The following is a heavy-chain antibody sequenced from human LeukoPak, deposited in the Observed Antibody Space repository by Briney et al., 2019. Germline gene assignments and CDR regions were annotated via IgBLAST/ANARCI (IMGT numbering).Heavy chain of an antibody. V-gene: IGHV3-23*01. CDR3: AKATGIAVAVAVDY. Sequence: GGSLRLSCAASGFTFSSYAMSWVRQAPGKGLEWVSAISGSGGSTYYADSVKGRFTISRDNSKNTLYLQMNSLRAEDTAVYYCAKATGIAVAVAVDYWGQGTLVTVPS. J-gene: IGHJ4*02. CDR1: GFTFSSYA. D-gene: IGHD6-19*01. CDR2: ISGSGGST.